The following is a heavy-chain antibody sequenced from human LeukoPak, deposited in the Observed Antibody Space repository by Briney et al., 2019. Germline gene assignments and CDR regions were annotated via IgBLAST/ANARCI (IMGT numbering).Heavy chain of an antibody. CDR3: ATDIRSSPLGF. J-gene: IGHJ4*01. CDR2: IYAGGST. D-gene: IGHD3-9*01. Sequence: GGSLRLSCAASGFTFDDHAMHWVRQAPGKGLEWVSIIYAGGSTYYADSVKGRFTISRDSSNSTLFLQMSNLRADDSGLYYCATDIRSSPLGFWGHGTLVTVSS. V-gene: IGHV3-66*01. CDR1: GFTFDDHA.